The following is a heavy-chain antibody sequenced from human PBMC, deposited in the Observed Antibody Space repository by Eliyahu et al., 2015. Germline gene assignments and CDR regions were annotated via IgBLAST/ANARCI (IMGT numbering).Heavy chain of an antibody. J-gene: IGHJ4*02. CDR1: GFTFSSYG. V-gene: IGHV3-30*02. CDR2: VRDDGNTK. D-gene: IGHD3-16*02. CDR3: AKVGSLSWGYFDY. Sequence: QVQLVESGGGVVQPGGSLRLSCAASGFTFSSYGTHWVRQAPGKGLEWVAFVRDDGNTKYYADSVKGRFTISRDNSKNTLYLQMNSLRAEDTAVYYCAKVGSLSWGYFDYWGQGTLVTVSS.